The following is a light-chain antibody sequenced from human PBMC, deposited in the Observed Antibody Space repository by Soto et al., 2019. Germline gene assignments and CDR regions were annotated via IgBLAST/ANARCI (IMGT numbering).Light chain of an antibody. J-gene: IGLJ1*01. V-gene: IGLV2-14*01. Sequence: QSVLTQPASVSGSPGQSITISCTGTSSDVGGYNYVSWYQQYPGKAPKLMIYHVSNRPSGVSNCFSGSKSGNSASLTISGLQAEDEADYYCSSYTSTSTYVFGTGTKLTVL. CDR1: SSDVGGYNY. CDR2: HVS. CDR3: SSYTSTSTYV.